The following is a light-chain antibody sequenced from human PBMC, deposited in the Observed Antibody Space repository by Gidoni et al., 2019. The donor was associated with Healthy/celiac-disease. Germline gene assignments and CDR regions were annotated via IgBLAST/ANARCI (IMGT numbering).Light chain of an antibody. CDR2: AAS. CDR3: QQSYSTVT. Sequence: DIQMTQSPSSLSASVGDRVTITCRASQSISSYLNWYQQKPGKAPKLLIYAASSLQSGIPSRFSGSRSGTDFTLTINSLQPEDFATYYCQQSYSTVTFGQGTKVEIK. V-gene: IGKV1-39*01. J-gene: IGKJ1*01. CDR1: QSISSY.